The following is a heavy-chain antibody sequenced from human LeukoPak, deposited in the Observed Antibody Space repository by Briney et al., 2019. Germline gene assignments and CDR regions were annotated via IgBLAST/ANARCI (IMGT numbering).Heavy chain of an antibody. J-gene: IGHJ4*02. CDR3: ARDSLGGPDY. Sequence: GGSLRLSCAASGFXFNNYIMTWVRQAPGRGLEWVSYISSGSGTMYYADSVKGRFTISRDNAKNTLYLQMNSLRAEDTAVYYCARDSLGGPDYWGQGTLVTVSS. D-gene: IGHD3-16*02. CDR1: GFXFNNYI. V-gene: IGHV3-48*04. CDR2: ISSGSGTM.